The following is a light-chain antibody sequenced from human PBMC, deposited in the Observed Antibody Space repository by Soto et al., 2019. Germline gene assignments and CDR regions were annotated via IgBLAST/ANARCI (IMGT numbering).Light chain of an antibody. CDR2: GAS. CDR1: QSVSSLY. V-gene: IGKV3-20*01. CDR3: QQYGSSPPT. Sequence: EIVLTQSPGTLSLSPGERATLSCRASQSVSSLYFTWYQQKPGQAPRLLMYGASSRATGIPDRFSGSGSGTDFTLTISRLEPEDFAVYYCQQYGSSPPTFGQGTKLEI. J-gene: IGKJ2*01.